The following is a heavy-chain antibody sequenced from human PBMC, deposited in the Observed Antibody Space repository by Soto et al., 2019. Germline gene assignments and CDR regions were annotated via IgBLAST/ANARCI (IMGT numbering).Heavy chain of an antibody. J-gene: IGHJ4*02. D-gene: IGHD4-4*01. CDR2: MNPNSANT. CDR3: ARLEDYSNYVCDY. V-gene: IGHV1-8*01. Sequence: ASVKVSCKASGYTFTSYDINWVRQATGQGLEWMGWMNPNSANTGYAQKFQGRVTITTDTSTSTAYMELRSLRSDDTAVYYCARLEDYSNYVCDYWGQGTLVTVSS. CDR1: GYTFTSYD.